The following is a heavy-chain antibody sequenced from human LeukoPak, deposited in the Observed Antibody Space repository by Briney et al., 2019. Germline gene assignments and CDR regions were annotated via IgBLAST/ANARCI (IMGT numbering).Heavy chain of an antibody. CDR2: ISSSSSYI. V-gene: IGHV3-21*01. CDR3: ARGSVEQLDY. Sequence: GGSLRLSCAASGFTFSSYSMNWVRQAPGKGLEWVSSISSSSSYIYYADSVKGRFTISRDNAKNSLYLQMNSLRAEGTAVYYCARGSVEQLDYWGQGTLVTVSS. D-gene: IGHD6-13*01. CDR1: GFTFSSYS. J-gene: IGHJ4*02.